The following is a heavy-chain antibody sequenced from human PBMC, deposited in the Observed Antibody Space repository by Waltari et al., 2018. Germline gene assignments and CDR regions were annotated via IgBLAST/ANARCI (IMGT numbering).Heavy chain of an antibody. J-gene: IGHJ4*02. D-gene: IGHD3-3*01. CDR3: ARTRMSRTYYDFWKGAFGY. V-gene: IGHV1-69*01. Sequence: QVQLVQSGAEVKKPGSSVKVSCKASGDTFSSYAISWVRQDPGPRLEWMGGIIPIFGTANYAQKFQGRVTITADESTSTAYMELSSLRSEDTAVYYCARTRMSRTYYDFWKGAFGYWGQGTLVTVSS. CDR1: GDTFSSYA. CDR2: IIPIFGTA.